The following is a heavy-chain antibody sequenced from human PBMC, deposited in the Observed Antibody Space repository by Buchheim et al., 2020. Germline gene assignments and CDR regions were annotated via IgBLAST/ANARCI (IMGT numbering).Heavy chain of an antibody. CDR3: ARAPSYYDFWSGLMPPDYYYYMDV. CDR2: INTNTGNP. D-gene: IGHD3-3*01. Sequence: QVQLVQSGSELKKPGASVKVSCKASGYTFTSYAMNWVRQAPGQGLEWMGWINTNTGNPTYAQGFTGRFVFSLVPSVSTAYLQISSLKAEDTAVYYCARAPSYYDFWSGLMPPDYYYYMDVWGKGTT. CDR1: GYTFTSYA. J-gene: IGHJ6*03. V-gene: IGHV7-4-1*02.